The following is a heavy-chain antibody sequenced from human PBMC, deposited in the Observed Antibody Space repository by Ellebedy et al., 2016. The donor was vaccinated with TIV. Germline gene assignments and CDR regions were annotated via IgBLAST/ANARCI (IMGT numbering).Heavy chain of an antibody. D-gene: IGHD5-12*01. CDR3: ARSVRSGYVAVYGMDV. CDR1: GGSISSYY. J-gene: IGHJ6*02. V-gene: IGHV4-34*01. CDR2: INHSGST. Sequence: SETLSLTCTVSGGSISSYYWSWIRQPPGKGLEWIGEINHSGSTNYNPSLKSRVTISVDTSKNQFSLKLSSVTAADTAVYYCARSVRSGYVAVYGMDVWGQGTLVTVSS.